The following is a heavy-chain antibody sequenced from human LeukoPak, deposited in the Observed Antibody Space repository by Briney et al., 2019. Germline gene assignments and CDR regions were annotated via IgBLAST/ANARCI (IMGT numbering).Heavy chain of an antibody. CDR2: IYYSGST. CDR3: ARQGGSVLHYSDY. Sequence: PSETLSLTCTVSGGPISSDTYYWGWIRQPPGKGLEWIGSIYYSGSTYYNPSLKSRVTISVDTSKNQFSLKLSSVTAADTAVYYCARQGGSVLHYSDYWGQGTLVTVSS. V-gene: IGHV4-39*01. D-gene: IGHD3-10*01. J-gene: IGHJ4*02. CDR1: GGPISSDTYY.